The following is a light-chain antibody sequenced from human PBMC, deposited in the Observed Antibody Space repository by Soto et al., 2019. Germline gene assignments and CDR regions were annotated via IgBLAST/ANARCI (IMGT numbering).Light chain of an antibody. J-gene: IGKJ4*01. Sequence: EIVLTQSPATLSLSPGERATLSCRASQSVSSYLAWYQQKPGQAPRLLIYDASNRATGIPARFSCSGSGTDFTLTISSLEPVYFAVYYCQQRSNWFSFGGGTKVEIK. CDR3: QQRSNWFS. CDR2: DAS. CDR1: QSVSSY. V-gene: IGKV3-11*01.